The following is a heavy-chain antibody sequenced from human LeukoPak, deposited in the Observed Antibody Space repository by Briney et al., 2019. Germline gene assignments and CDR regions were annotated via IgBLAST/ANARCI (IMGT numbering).Heavy chain of an antibody. Sequence: ASVKVSCKASGYTFTSYYMHWVRQAPGQGLEWMGIINPSGGSTSYAQKFQGRVTMTRDTSISTAYMELSRLRSDDTAVYYCAGERPTDDILTGYYSAAFDIWGQGTMVTVSS. CDR1: GYTFTSYY. CDR3: AGERPTDDILTGYYSAAFDI. CDR2: INPSGGST. D-gene: IGHD3-9*01. V-gene: IGHV1-46*01. J-gene: IGHJ3*02.